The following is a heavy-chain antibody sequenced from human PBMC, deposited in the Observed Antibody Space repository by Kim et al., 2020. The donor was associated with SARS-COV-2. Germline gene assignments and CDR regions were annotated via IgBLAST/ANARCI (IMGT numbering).Heavy chain of an antibody. D-gene: IGHD3-10*01. Sequence: GGSLRLSCAASGFTFSDYYMSWIRQAPGKGLEWVSYISSSGSTIYYADSVKGRFTISRDNAKNSLYLQMNSLRAEDTAVYYCARGSTTHGVVRGVIITGIYFDYWGQGTLVTVSS. J-gene: IGHJ4*02. CDR2: ISSSGSTI. CDR3: ARGSTTHGVVRGVIITGIYFDY. V-gene: IGHV3-11*01. CDR1: GFTFSDYY.